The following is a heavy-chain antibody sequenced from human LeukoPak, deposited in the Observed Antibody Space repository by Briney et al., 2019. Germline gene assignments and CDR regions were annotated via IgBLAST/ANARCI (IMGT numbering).Heavy chain of an antibody. D-gene: IGHD5-18*01. Sequence: SETLSLTCAVYGGSFSGYYWSWIRQSPGKGLEWIGEINHGGSTNYNPSLKSRVTISVDRPKTQFYLRLSSVTAADTAVYYCAGQTQYSYGLGLDYWGQGILVTVSS. CDR3: AGQTQYSYGLGLDY. CDR1: GGSFSGYY. V-gene: IGHV4-34*01. J-gene: IGHJ4*02. CDR2: INHGGST.